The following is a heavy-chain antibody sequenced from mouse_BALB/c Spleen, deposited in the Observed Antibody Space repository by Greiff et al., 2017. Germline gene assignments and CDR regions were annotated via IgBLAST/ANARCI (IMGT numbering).Heavy chain of an antibody. D-gene: IGHD1-3*01. Sequence: VQLQQSGPELMKPGASVKISCKASGYSFTSYYMHWVKQSHGKSLEWIGYIDPFNGGTSYNQKFKSKATLTVDKSSSTAYMHLSSLTSEDSAVYYCARELNYFDYWGQGTTLTVSS. CDR1: GYSFTSYY. CDR2: IDPFNGGT. V-gene: IGHV1S135*01. J-gene: IGHJ2*01. CDR3: ARELNYFDY.